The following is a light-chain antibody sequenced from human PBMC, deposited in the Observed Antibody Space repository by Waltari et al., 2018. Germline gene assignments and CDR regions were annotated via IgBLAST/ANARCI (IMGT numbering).Light chain of an antibody. CDR3: QQRGNWRLT. CDR1: RSVITY. CDR2: DAS. Sequence: IVLTQSPATLSLSPWERATLSCRASRSVITYLAWYQQKPGQAPRLLIYDASKRATGIPARFSGSGSGTDFALTISSVEPEDCAVYYCQQRGNWRLTFGQGTRLEIK. J-gene: IGKJ5*01. V-gene: IGKV3-11*01.